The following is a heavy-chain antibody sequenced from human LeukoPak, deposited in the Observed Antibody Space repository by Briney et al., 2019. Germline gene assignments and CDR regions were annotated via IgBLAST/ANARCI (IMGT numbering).Heavy chain of an antibody. D-gene: IGHD4/OR15-4a*01. Sequence: AGGSLTLSCAASGFSFSTSAMHWVRQAPGKGLQFVSAITSNGRSTYYAASVKGRFTTSTDNSKTTLYLQMSGLRGEETDLYYCVRDLTWGQGTLVTVS. CDR3: VRDLT. J-gene: IGHJ4*02. V-gene: IGHV3-64D*06. CDR1: GFSFSTSA. CDR2: ITSNGRST.